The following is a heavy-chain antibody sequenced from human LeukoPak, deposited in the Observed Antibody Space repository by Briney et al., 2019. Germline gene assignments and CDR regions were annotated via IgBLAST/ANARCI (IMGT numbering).Heavy chain of an antibody. Sequence: GSLRLSCAAPGFTFSSYAMSWVRQAPGKGLEWVSAISGSGGSTYYADSVKGRFTISRDNSKNTLYLQMNSLRAEDTAVYYCAKRVLGGVAGTGDYYYYYGMDVWGQGTTVTVSS. CDR3: AKRVLGGVAGTGDYYYYYGMDV. CDR1: GFTFSSYA. V-gene: IGHV3-23*01. J-gene: IGHJ6*02. CDR2: ISGSGGST. D-gene: IGHD6-19*01.